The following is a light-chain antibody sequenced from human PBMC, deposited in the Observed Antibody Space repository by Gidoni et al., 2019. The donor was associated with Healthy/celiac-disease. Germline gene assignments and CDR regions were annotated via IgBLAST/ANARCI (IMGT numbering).Light chain of an antibody. CDR1: QSISSY. CDR2: AAS. Sequence: IQMTQSPSSLSASVGDRVTITCRASQSISSYLNWYQQKPGKAPKLLIYAASSLQSGVPSRFSGSGSGTDFTLTSSSLQPEDVATYYCQQSYSTPRTFGQGTKVEIK. J-gene: IGKJ1*01. CDR3: QQSYSTPRT. V-gene: IGKV1-39*01.